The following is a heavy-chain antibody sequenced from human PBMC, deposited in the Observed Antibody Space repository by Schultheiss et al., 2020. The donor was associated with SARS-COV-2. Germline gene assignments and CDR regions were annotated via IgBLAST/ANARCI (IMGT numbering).Heavy chain of an antibody. CDR2: IYYSGST. V-gene: IGHV4-59*01. CDR1: GGSISSYY. Sequence: SETLSLTCTVSGGSISSYYWSWIRQPPGKGLEWIGYIYYSGSTNYNPSLKSRVTISVDTSKNQFSLKLSSVTAADTAVYYCARGRITFGGVIVKDLDYWGQGTLVTVSS. D-gene: IGHD3-16*02. J-gene: IGHJ4*02. CDR3: ARGRITFGGVIVKDLDY.